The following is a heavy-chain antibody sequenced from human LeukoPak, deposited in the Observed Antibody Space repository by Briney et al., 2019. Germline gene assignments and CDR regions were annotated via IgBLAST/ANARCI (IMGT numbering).Heavy chain of an antibody. CDR2: IKTKTDGGTT. CDR3: TRGSATAWD. V-gene: IGHV3-15*01. CDR1: GYTFTNAW. J-gene: IGHJ4*02. Sequence: GGSLRLSCAVSGYTFTNAWMSWVRQAPGKGLEWVARIKTKTDGGTTDYAAPVKGRFTISGDASKNMLYLQMNSLKTEDTAVYYCTRGSATAWDWGQGTLVTVSS. D-gene: IGHD2-15*01.